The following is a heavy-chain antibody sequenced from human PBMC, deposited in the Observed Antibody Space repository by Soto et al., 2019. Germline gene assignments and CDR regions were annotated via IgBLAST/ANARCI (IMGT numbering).Heavy chain of an antibody. CDR3: ARDLRYYGSGSYYNPINYYYGMDV. CDR1: GFTFTSSA. CDR2: IVADSGNT. D-gene: IGHD3-10*01. Sequence: SVKVSCKASGFTFTSSAVQWVRQARGQRLEWIGWIVADSGNTNYAQKLQGRVTMTTDTSTSTAYMELRSLRSDDTAVYYCARDLRYYGSGSYYNPINYYYGMDVWGQGTTVTVSS. V-gene: IGHV1-58*01. J-gene: IGHJ6*02.